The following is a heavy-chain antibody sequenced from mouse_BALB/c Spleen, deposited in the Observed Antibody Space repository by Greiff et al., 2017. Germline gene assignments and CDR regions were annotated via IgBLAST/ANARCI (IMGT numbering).Heavy chain of an antibody. CDR3: AREGYDGYYVAY. CDR1: GFTFSSFG. CDR2: ISSGSSTI. Sequence: EVQLVESGGGLVQPGGSRKLSCAASGFTFSSFGMHWVRQAPEKGLEWVAYISSGSSTIYYADTVKGRFTISRDNPKNTLFLQMTSLRSEDTAMYYCAREGYDGYYVAYWGQGTLVTVSA. D-gene: IGHD2-3*01. J-gene: IGHJ3*01. V-gene: IGHV5-17*02.